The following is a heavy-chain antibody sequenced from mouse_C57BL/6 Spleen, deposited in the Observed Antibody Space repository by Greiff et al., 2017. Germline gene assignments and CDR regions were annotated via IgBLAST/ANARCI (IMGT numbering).Heavy chain of an antibody. Sequence: QVQLQQSGAELARPGASVKLSCKASGYTFTSFGISWVKQRTGQGLEGIGEISPRSGNTYYNEKFKGKATLTADKSSSTAYMELRSRTSEGSAVYFCARQGYYGSSPYCFDYWGQGTTLTVSS. CDR3: ARQGYYGSSPYCFDY. CDR1: GYTFTSFG. V-gene: IGHV1-81*01. J-gene: IGHJ2*01. D-gene: IGHD1-1*01. CDR2: ISPRSGNT.